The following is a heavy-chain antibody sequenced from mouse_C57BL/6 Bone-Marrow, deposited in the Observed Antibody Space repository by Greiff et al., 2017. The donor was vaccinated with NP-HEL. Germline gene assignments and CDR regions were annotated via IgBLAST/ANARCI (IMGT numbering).Heavy chain of an antibody. J-gene: IGHJ2*01. D-gene: IGHD1-1*01. CDR2: IYPRSGNT. Sequence: VQLQQPGTELVKPGASVKLSCKASGYTFTSYWMHWLKQRTGQGLEWIGEIYPRSGNTYYNEKFKGKATLTADKSSSTAYMELRSLTSEDSAVYFCARVPPLYYYGSSYFDYWGQGTTLTVSS. CDR1: GYTFTSYW. V-gene: IGHV1-81*01. CDR3: ARVPPLYYYGSSYFDY.